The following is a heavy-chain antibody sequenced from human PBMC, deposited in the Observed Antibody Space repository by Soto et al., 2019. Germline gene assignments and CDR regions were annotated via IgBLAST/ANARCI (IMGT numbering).Heavy chain of an antibody. CDR3: ARPSGSYLYYFDY. J-gene: IGHJ4*02. V-gene: IGHV4-39*01. CDR1: GGSVSSSYYY. D-gene: IGHD1-26*01. Sequence: SETLSLTCTVSGGSVSSSYYYWGWIRQPPGKGLEWIGSIYYSGGTYYSPSLKSRVTMSVDTSKNQFSLKLSSVTAADTAVYYCARPSGSYLYYFDYWGQGTPVTVSS. CDR2: IYYSGGT.